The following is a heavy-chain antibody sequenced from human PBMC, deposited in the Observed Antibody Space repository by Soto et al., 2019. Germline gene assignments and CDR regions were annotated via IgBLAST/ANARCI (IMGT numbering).Heavy chain of an antibody. D-gene: IGHD2-8*02. Sequence: RGSLRVSCAASGFTFSDSAMHWVRQASGKGLEWVGRSRSKANNYATAYIASVKGRFTISRDDSKNTAYLQMNSLKTEDTALYYCTTGPTYCPGGSCHEYWGPGTLVPVSS. CDR2: SRSKANNYAT. CDR1: GFTFSDSA. J-gene: IGHJ4*02. CDR3: TTGPTYCPGGSCHEY. V-gene: IGHV3-73*01.